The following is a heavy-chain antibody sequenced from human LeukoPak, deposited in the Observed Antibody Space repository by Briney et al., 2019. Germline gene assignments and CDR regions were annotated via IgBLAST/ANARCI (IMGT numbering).Heavy chain of an antibody. CDR3: ARGAVVVQSASFDY. CDR2: IYYSGST. J-gene: IGHJ4*02. Sequence: SETLSLTCTVSGCSISSYYWSWIRQPPGKGLEWIGYIYYSGSTNYNPSLTSGVTISVDTTKNQFSLKQSSVTAADTAVYYCARGAVVVQSASFDYWGRGTLVTVSS. V-gene: IGHV4-59*01. D-gene: IGHD2-2*01. CDR1: GCSISSYY.